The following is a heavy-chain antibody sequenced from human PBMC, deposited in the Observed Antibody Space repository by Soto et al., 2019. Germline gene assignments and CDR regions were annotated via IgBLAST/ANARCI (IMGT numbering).Heavy chain of an antibody. D-gene: IGHD3-22*01. V-gene: IGHV3-30*18. CDR3: AKEFHYYDSSGYPYNYFDY. CDR2: ISYDGSNK. J-gene: IGHJ4*02. CDR1: GFTFSSYG. Sequence: GGSLRLSCAASGFTFSSYGMHWVRQAPCKGLEWVAVISYDGSNKYYADSVKGRFTISRDNSKNTLYLQMNSLRAEDTAVYYCAKEFHYYDSSGYPYNYFDYWGQGTLVTVSS.